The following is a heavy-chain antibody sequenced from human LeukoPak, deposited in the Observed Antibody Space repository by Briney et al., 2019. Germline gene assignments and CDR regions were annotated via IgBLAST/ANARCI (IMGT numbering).Heavy chain of an antibody. Sequence: ASVKVSCKASGYTFTSYYMHWVRQAPGQGLEWMGRINPSGGSTSYAQKFQGRVTMTRDTSTSTVYMELSSLRSEDTAVYYCARGKPQDYDFWSGYYFGFDYWGQGTLVTVSS. J-gene: IGHJ4*02. CDR2: INPSGGST. CDR3: ARGKPQDYDFWSGYYFGFDY. D-gene: IGHD3-3*01. CDR1: GYTFTSYY. V-gene: IGHV1-46*01.